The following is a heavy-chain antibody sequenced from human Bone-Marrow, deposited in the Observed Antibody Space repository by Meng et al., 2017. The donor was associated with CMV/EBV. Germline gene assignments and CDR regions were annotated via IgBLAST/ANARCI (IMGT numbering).Heavy chain of an antibody. Sequence: GGSLRISCAASGFTFSNAWMSWVRQAPGKGLEWVGRIKSKTDGGTTDYAAPVKGRFTISRDDSKNTVHLQMNSLKSEDTAVYYCATTQVGAPDYWGQGTLVTVSS. V-gene: IGHV3-15*01. J-gene: IGHJ4*02. CDR3: ATTQVGAPDY. D-gene: IGHD1-26*01. CDR2: IKSKTDGGTT. CDR1: GFTFSNAW.